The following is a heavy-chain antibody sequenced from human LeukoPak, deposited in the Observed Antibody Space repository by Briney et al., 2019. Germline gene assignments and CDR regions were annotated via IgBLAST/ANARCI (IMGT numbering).Heavy chain of an antibody. CDR1: GFTFSSYA. D-gene: IGHD3-10*01. Sequence: PGGSLRLSCAGSGFTFSSYAMSWVRQAPGKGLEWVSAISGSGGSTYYADSVKGRFTISRDNAKNSLYLQMNSLRAEDTAVYYRASRVSGELYGFDPWGQGTLVTVSS. V-gene: IGHV3-23*01. CDR2: ISGSGGST. J-gene: IGHJ5*02. CDR3: ASRVSGELYGFDP.